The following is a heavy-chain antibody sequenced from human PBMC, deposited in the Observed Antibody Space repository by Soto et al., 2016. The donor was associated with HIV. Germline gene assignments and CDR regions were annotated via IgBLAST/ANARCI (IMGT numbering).Heavy chain of an antibody. CDR1: GYTFTAYY. J-gene: IGHJ4*02. CDR2: INPKSGVT. V-gene: IGHV1-2*02. Sequence: QVQLVQSGAEVKKPGASVKVSCKASGYTFTAYYMHWVRQAPGQGLEWMGWINPKSGVTNYPQKFQGRVTMTRDTSISTAYMELSRLRSEDTAVYHCVTTTYVSGTFRKDYWGQGTLVAVSS. CDR3: VTTTYVSGTFRKDY. D-gene: IGHD3-16*02.